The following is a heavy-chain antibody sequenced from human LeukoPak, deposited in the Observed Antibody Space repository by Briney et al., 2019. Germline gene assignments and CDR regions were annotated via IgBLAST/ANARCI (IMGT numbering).Heavy chain of an antibody. D-gene: IGHD3-3*01. CDR2: INPDGNKK. CDR1: GLTFSSSW. V-gene: IGHV3-7*03. Sequence: GGSLRLSCAVSGLTFSSSWMDWVRQAPGKGLEWVASINPDGNKKYSADSVKGRFTISRDNAENSLYLQMNSLRAEDTAVYYCARVPPATYYDFWSGYYNGYYYGMDVWGQGTTVTVSS. CDR3: ARVPPATYYDFWSGYYNGYYYGMDV. J-gene: IGHJ6*02.